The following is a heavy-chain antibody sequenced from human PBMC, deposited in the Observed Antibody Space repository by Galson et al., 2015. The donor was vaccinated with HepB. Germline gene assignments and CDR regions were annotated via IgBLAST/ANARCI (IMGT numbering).Heavy chain of an antibody. CDR1: GDSVSSNSAA. D-gene: IGHD6-13*01. CDR2: TYYRSKWYN. CDR3: ARDLLPRGIAAAGTFGTPGSWFDP. V-gene: IGHV6-1*01. Sequence: CAISGDSVSSNSAAWNWIRQSPSRGLEWLGRTYYRSKWYNDYAVSVKSRITINPDTSKNQFSLQLNSVTPEDTAVYYCARDLLPRGIAAAGTFGTPGSWFDPWGQGTLVTVSS. J-gene: IGHJ5*02.